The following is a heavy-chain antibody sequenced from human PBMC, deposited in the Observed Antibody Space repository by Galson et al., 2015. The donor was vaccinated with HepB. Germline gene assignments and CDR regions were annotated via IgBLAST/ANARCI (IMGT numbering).Heavy chain of an antibody. J-gene: IGHJ4*02. Sequence: ETLSLTCTVSGGSISSSSYYWGWIRQPPGKGLEWIGSIYYSGSTYYNPSLKSRVTISVDTSKNQFSLKLSSVTAADTAVYYCATPPADFWSGYWVYWGQGTLVTVSS. D-gene: IGHD3-3*01. V-gene: IGHV4-39*01. CDR3: ATPPADFWSGYWVY. CDR1: GGSISSSSYY. CDR2: IYYSGST.